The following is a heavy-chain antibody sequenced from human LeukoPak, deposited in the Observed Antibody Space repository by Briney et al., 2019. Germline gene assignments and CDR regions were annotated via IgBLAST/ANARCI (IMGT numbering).Heavy chain of an antibody. D-gene: IGHD4-17*01. CDR2: IYYSGST. CDR3: ARFDDFGDRFDY. V-gene: IGHV4-59*01. J-gene: IGHJ4*02. Sequence: PSETLSLTCTVSGGSISSYYWSWIRQPPGKGLEWIGYIYYSGSTNYNPSLKSRVTISLDTSKSQFSLKLNSLTAADTAVYYCARFDDFGDRFDYWGQGTLVTVSS. CDR1: GGSISSYY.